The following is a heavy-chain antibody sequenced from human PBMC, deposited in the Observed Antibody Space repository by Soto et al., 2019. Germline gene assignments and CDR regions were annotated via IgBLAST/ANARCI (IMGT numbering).Heavy chain of an antibody. CDR3: ARELYCSGGSCYLRGNGFDP. D-gene: IGHD2-15*01. Sequence: QVQLQESGPGLVKPSQTLSLTCTVSGGSISSGGYYWSWIRQHPGKGLEWIGYIYYSGRTYYNPSLKSRVTISVDTSKNQFSLTLSSVTAADTAVYYCARELYCSGGSCYLRGNGFDPWGQGTLVTVSS. J-gene: IGHJ5*02. V-gene: IGHV4-31*03. CDR2: IYYSGRT. CDR1: GGSISSGGYY.